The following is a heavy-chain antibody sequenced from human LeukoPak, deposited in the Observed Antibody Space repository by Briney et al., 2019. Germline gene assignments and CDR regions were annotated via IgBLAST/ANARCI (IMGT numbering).Heavy chain of an antibody. Sequence: PSETLSLTCAVYGFSFSGYYWSWVRQPPGKGLEWVGEINHSGSTNYNPSLKSRVTISVDTSNNQFSLTLSSVTAADTAVYYCARAVRLTGYYKPPLGYWGQGTLVTVSS. J-gene: IGHJ4*02. CDR3: ARAVRLTGYYKPPLGY. CDR2: INHSGST. CDR1: GFSFSGYY. V-gene: IGHV4-34*01. D-gene: IGHD3-9*01.